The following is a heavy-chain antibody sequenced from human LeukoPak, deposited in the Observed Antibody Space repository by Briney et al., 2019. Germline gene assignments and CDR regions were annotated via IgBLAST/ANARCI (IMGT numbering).Heavy chain of an antibody. CDR1: GYTFTSYY. V-gene: IGHV1-46*01. D-gene: IGHD1-26*01. CDR3: ARDSSGSYYSRNWFDP. J-gene: IGHJ5*02. Sequence: ASVKVSCKASGYTFTSYYMYWVRQAPGQGLEWMGIINPNRGSTGYAQKFQGRVTMTRDMSTSTVYMELRSLRSDDTAVYYCARDSSGSYYSRNWFDPWGQGTLVTVSS. CDR2: INPNRGST.